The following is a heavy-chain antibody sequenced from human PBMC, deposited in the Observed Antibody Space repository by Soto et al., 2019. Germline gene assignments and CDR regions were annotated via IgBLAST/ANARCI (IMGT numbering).Heavy chain of an antibody. CDR3: ARPNCSGGSCYYFDY. Sequence: GGSRRLSCAASGFTFSSYAMHWVRQAPGKGLEWVAVISYDGSNKYYADSVKGRFTISRDNSKNTLYLQMNSLRAEDTAVYYCARPNCSGGSCYYFDYWGQGTLVTVSS. V-gene: IGHV3-30*04. D-gene: IGHD2-15*01. CDR2: ISYDGSNK. CDR1: GFTFSSYA. J-gene: IGHJ4*02.